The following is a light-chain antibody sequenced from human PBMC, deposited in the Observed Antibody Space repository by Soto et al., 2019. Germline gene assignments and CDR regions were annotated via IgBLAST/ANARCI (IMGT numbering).Light chain of an antibody. Sequence: QSVLTQPASVSGSPGQSITISCTGTSSDVGAYNYVSWYQQHPGKAPKLMIYEVSNRPSGVSNRFSGSKSGNTASLTISGLRAEDEGDYYCSSYTSGSTWVFGGGTKLTVL. CDR3: SSYTSGSTWV. CDR1: SSDVGAYNY. CDR2: EVS. J-gene: IGLJ3*02. V-gene: IGLV2-14*01.